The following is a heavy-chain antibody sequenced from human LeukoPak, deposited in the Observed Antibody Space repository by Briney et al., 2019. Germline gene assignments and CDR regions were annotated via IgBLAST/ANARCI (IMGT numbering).Heavy chain of an antibody. CDR1: GVSFSGYY. V-gene: IGHV4-34*01. CDR3: ARGRQFRSKWVVVAAIYFDY. Sequence: SETLSLTCAVYGVSFSGYYWSWIRQPPGKGLEWIGEINHSGSTNYNPSLKSRVTISVDTSKNQFSLKLSSVTAADTAVYYCARGRQFRSKWVVVAAIYFDYWGQGTLVTVSS. D-gene: IGHD2-15*01. J-gene: IGHJ4*02. CDR2: INHSGST.